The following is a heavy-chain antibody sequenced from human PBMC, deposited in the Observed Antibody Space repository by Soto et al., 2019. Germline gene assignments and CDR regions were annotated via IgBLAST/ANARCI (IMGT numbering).Heavy chain of an antibody. Sequence: GGSLRLSCAASGFTFSSYGMHWVRQAPGKGLEWVAVISYDGSNKYYADSVKGRFTISRDNSKNTLYLQMNSLRAEDTAVYYCAKDRYSSDYSLEYYFDYWGQGTLVTVSS. CDR1: GFTFSSYG. CDR3: AKDRYSSDYSLEYYFDY. CDR2: ISYDGSNK. J-gene: IGHJ4*02. D-gene: IGHD3-22*01. V-gene: IGHV3-30*18.